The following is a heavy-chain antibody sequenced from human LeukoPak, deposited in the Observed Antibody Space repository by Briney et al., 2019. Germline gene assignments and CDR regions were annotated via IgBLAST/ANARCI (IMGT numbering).Heavy chain of an antibody. CDR3: ARGRGYYDSSGPNNY. V-gene: IGHV1-2*02. D-gene: IGHD3-22*01. CDR1: GYTFTGYY. CDR2: INPNSGGT. J-gene: IGHJ4*02. Sequence: ASVKVSCKASGYTFTGYYMHWVRQAPGQGLEWMGWINPNSGGTNYAQKFQGRVTMTRDTSISTAYMELSGLRSDDTAVYYCARGRGYYDSSGPNNYWGQGTLVTVSS.